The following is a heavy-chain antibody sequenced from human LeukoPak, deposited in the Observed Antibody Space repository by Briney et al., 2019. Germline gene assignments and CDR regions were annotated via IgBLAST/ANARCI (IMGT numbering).Heavy chain of an antibody. V-gene: IGHV3-23*01. CDR2: ISGSGGST. CDR3: AKVPQPPTYYYDSSDYPDY. J-gene: IGHJ4*02. CDR1: GFTFSSYA. D-gene: IGHD3-22*01. Sequence: GGSLRLSCAASGFTFSSYAMSWVRQAPGKGLEWVSAISGSGGSTYYADSVKGRFTISRDNSKNTLYLQMNSLRAEDTAVYYCAKVPQPPTYYYDSSDYPDYWGQGTLVTVSS.